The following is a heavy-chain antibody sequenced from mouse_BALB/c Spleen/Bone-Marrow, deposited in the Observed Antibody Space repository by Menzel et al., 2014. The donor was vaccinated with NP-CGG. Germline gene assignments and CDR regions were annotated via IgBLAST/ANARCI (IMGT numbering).Heavy chain of an antibody. CDR2: ISNGWSTI. V-gene: IGHV5-17*02. J-gene: IGHJ4*01. D-gene: IGHD2-4*01. Sequence: VQLVESGGGLVQPGASRKLYCAASGFTFSSFGMHWVRQAPEKGLEWVAYISNGWSTIYYADTVKGRFTISRDNPKNNLFLQMTSLRSEDTAMYYCARKGAMITHFYAMDYWGQGTSVTVSS. CDR1: GFTFSSFG. CDR3: ARKGAMITHFYAMDY.